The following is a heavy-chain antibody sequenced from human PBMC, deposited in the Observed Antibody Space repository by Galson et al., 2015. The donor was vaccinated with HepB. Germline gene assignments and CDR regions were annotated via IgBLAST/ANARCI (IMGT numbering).Heavy chain of an antibody. CDR3: ARKIIASSPWYSSAFDI. Sequence: SLRLSCAASGFTFSSYSMNWVRQAPGKGLEWVSSISSSSSYIYYADSVKGRFTISRDNAKNSLYLQMNSLRAEDTAVYYCARKIIASSPWYSSAFDIWGQGTMVTVSS. V-gene: IGHV3-21*01. D-gene: IGHD2-15*01. J-gene: IGHJ3*02. CDR1: GFTFSSYS. CDR2: ISSSSSYI.